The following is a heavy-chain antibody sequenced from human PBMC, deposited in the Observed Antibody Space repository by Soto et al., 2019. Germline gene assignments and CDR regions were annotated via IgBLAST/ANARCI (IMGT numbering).Heavy chain of an antibody. Sequence: QVQLVQSGAEVKKPGSSVKVSCKASGGTFSSYAISWVRQAPGQGLEWMGGIIPMFRAANYAQEFQGRVTITADESTTTACMELSSLRSEDTALYYCARAIGYCTNVLCYNYYYYGMDVWGQGTTVTVSS. D-gene: IGHD2-8*01. CDR1: GGTFSSYA. V-gene: IGHV1-69*01. J-gene: IGHJ6*02. CDR3: ARAIGYCTNVLCYNYYYYGMDV. CDR2: IIPMFRAA.